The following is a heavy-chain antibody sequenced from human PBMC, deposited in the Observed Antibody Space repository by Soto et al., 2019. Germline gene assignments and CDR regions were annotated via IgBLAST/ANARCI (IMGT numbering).Heavy chain of an antibody. D-gene: IGHD3-22*01. V-gene: IGHV5-51*01. CDR3: ARPDYYESSGPTAY. Sequence: PGESLKIACKVSGYSFTSYWIGRVPGMPGKGLEWMGIIYPGDSDTRYSPSFQGQVTISADKSISNAYLQWSSLKASDTAMYYCARPDYYESSGPTAYWGQGTLVTVSS. CDR2: IYPGDSDT. J-gene: IGHJ4*02. CDR1: GYSFTSYW.